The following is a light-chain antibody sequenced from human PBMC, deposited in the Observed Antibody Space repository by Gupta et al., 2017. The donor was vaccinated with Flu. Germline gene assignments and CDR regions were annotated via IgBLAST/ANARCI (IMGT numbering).Light chain of an antibody. CDR2: EVS. CDR1: SSDVGGYNY. V-gene: IGLV2-14*01. CDR3: SSYTSSTTWV. Sequence: QSALTQPASVSGSPGQSITIPCTGTSSDVGGYNYVSWYQQHPGEPPKFLIYEVSNRPSGVSDRFSGSKSGNTASLTISGLQADDEADYYCSSYTSSTTWVFGGGTKLTVL. J-gene: IGLJ3*02.